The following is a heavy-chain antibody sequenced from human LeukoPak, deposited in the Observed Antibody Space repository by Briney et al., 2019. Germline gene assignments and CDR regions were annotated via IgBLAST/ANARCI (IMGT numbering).Heavy chain of an antibody. CDR3: ARSIVAAAARDY. D-gene: IGHD6-13*01. V-gene: IGHV3-23*01. J-gene: IGHJ4*02. CDR1: GFTFSSYA. CDR2: ISGSGGST. Sequence: PGGSLRLSCAASGFTFSSYAMSWVRQAPGKGLEWVSAISGSGGSTYYADSVKGRFTISRDNAKNSLYLQMNSLRAEDTAVYYCARSIVAAAARDYWGQGTLVTVSS.